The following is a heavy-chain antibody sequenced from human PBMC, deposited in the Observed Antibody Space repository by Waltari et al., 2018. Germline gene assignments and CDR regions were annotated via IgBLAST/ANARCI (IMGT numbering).Heavy chain of an antibody. CDR3: TRDGGHDSGDFEDN. CDR2: INHSGST. Sequence: QVQLQQWGAGLLKPSETLSLTCAVYGGSFSGYYWSWIRQPPGKGLEWIGEINHSGSTNYNPSLKSRVTISVDTSKNQFSLKLSSVTAADTAVYYCTRDGGHDSGDFEDNWGQGSLVTVSS. J-gene: IGHJ4*02. V-gene: IGHV4-34*01. D-gene: IGHD4-17*01. CDR1: GGSFSGYY.